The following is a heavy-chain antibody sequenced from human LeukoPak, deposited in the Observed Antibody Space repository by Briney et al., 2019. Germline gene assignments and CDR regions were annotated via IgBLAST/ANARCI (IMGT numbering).Heavy chain of an antibody. CDR3: ARDLWRGSPSQYCSGGSCYSGVSSRFDP. V-gene: IGHV1-2*04. D-gene: IGHD2-15*01. CDR2: INPNSGGT. Sequence: ASVKVSCMASGYTFTGYYMHWVRQAPGQGLEWMGWINPNSGGTNYAQKFQGWVTMTRDKSISTAYMELSRLRSDDTAVYYCARDLWRGSPSQYCSGGSCYSGVSSRFDPWGQGTLVTVSS. CDR1: GYTFTGYY. J-gene: IGHJ5*02.